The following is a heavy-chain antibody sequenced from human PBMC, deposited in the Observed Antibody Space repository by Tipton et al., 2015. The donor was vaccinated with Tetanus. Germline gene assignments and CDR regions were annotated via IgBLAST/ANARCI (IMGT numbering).Heavy chain of an antibody. CDR1: GGSVSSGSYY. CDR3: ARIHDFLSGHFDF. D-gene: IGHD3-3*01. CDR2: ILYGAST. Sequence: TLSLTCTVFGGSVSSGSYYWAWIRQPPGKGLEYIGYILYGASTHHNPSLKSRVTVSADPSQNQFSLNVDSVTAADTAVYYCARIHDFLSGHFDFWSQGILVTVSS. V-gene: IGHV4-61*01. J-gene: IGHJ4*02.